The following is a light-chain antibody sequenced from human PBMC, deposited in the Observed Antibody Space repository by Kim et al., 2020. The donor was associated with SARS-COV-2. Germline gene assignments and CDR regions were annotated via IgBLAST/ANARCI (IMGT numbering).Light chain of an antibody. CDR1: SGSIDDNY. V-gene: IGLV6-57*03. J-gene: IGLJ2*01. CDR2: EDD. Sequence: GKTVPISCTRSSGSIDDNYVQWYQQRPGGAPTTVIYEDDQRPSGVPDRFSGSIDSSSNSASLTISGLKTEDEADYYCQSYNSSNVVFGGGTQLTVL. CDR3: QSYNSSNVV.